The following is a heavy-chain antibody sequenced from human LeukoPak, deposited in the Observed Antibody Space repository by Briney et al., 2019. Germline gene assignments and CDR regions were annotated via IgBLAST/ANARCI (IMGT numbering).Heavy chain of an antibody. Sequence: PSETLSLTCAVYGGSLSGYYWSWIRQPPGKGLEWIGEINHSGSTNYNPSLKSRVTISVDTSKNQFSLKLSSVTAADTAVYYCAVADLVVVVAANSAAFWGQGTLVTVSS. CDR3: AVADLVVVVAANSAAF. D-gene: IGHD2-15*01. CDR2: INHSGST. J-gene: IGHJ4*02. CDR1: GGSLSGYY. V-gene: IGHV4-34*01.